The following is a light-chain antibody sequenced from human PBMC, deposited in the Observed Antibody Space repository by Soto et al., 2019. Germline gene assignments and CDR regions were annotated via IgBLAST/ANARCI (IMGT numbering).Light chain of an antibody. CDR3: QQYGRSPPMYT. Sequence: DIVLTQSPGTLSLSPGERATLSCRASQSVNSSYLAWYQQKPGQAPRLLIYGASSRATAIPDRFSGSGSGTDFTLTINRLEPEDFAVYYCQQYGRSPPMYTFGRGTKLEIK. CDR2: GAS. J-gene: IGKJ2*01. CDR1: QSVNSSY. V-gene: IGKV3-20*01.